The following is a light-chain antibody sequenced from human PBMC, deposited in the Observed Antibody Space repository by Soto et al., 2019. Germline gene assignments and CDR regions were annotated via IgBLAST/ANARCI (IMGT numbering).Light chain of an antibody. CDR2: DAS. CDR3: QQYNTFTT. CDR1: QSISNH. J-gene: IGKJ2*01. V-gene: IGKV1-5*01. Sequence: DIQMTQSPSTLSASVGDRVSITCRAIQSISNHLAWYQQKPGKAPKVVLYDASSLESGVPSRFSGTRSGTEFPLTISTLQPDDFATYYCQQYNTFTTLGQGTKLEIK.